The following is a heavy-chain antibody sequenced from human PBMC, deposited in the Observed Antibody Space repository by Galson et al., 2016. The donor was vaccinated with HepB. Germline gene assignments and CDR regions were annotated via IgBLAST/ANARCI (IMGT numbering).Heavy chain of an antibody. D-gene: IGHD3-9*01. CDR1: SGSISSDIYF. CDR3: ARHGEGKHIDWLLPDFEY. V-gene: IGHV4-39*01. J-gene: IGHJ4*02. Sequence: SETLSLTCTVSSGSISSDIYFWGWIRQPPGKGLEWIGSLYPGGSSYCNPSLESRVSISVDTSKNQFSLKLSSVTAADTAIYYCARHGEGKHIDWLLPDFEYWGQGALVTVSS. CDR2: LYPGGSS.